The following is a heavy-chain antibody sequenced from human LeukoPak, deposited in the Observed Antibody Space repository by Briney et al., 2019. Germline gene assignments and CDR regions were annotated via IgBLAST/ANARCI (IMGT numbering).Heavy chain of an antibody. V-gene: IGHV3-7*01. CDR3: AREYSSSSGRAFDI. D-gene: IGHD6-6*01. CDR1: GFTFSSYW. J-gene: IGHJ3*02. Sequence: GGSLRLSCAASGFTFSSYWMTWVRQAPGKGLEWVANIKHDGSEKYYVDSVKGRSTISRDNAKNSLSLQMNSLRAEDTAVYYCAREYSSSSGRAFDIWGQGTMVTVSS. CDR2: IKHDGSEK.